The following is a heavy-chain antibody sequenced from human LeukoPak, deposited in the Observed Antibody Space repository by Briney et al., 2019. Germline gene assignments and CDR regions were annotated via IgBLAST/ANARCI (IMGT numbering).Heavy chain of an antibody. V-gene: IGHV4-34*01. CDR3: ARRIYCSSTSCHLQFSTSYYFDY. D-gene: IGHD2-2*01. CDR1: GGSFSGYY. CDR2: INHSGST. J-gene: IGHJ4*02. Sequence: SETLSLTCAVYGGSFSGYYWSWIRQPPGKGLEWIGEINHSGSTNYNPSLKSRVTISVDTSRNQFSLKLSSVTAADTAMYYCARRIYCSSTSCHLQFSTSYYFDYWGQGTLVTVSS.